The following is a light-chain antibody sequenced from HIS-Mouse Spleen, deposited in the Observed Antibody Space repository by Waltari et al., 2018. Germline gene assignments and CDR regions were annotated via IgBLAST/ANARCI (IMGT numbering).Light chain of an antibody. J-gene: IGLJ3*02. CDR3: MIWHSSAWV. Sequence: QAVLTQPSSLSASPGASASLTCPLRSGIHVGTYRIYWYQQQPGSPPQYLLRYKSDADKQQGSGVPSRFSGSKDASANAGILLISGLQSEDEADYYCMIWHSSAWVFGGGTKLTVL. CDR2: YKSDADK. CDR1: SGIHVGTYR. V-gene: IGLV5-45*02.